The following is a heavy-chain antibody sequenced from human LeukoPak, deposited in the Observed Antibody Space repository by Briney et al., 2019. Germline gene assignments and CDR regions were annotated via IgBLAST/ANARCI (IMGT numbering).Heavy chain of an antibody. D-gene: IGHD2-21*02. Sequence: SETLSLTCTVSGGSISSSSHYWDWIRQPPGKGLGWICTVYYNGSTYYHPSLKSQVTISGDTSKNQFSRKVSSVTAADTAVYYSARSPAYCGGDWPTGGALDIWGQGTMVTVSS. V-gene: IGHV4-39*01. CDR2: VYYNGST. J-gene: IGHJ3*02. CDR1: GGSISSSSHY. CDR3: ARSPAYCGGDWPTGGALDI.